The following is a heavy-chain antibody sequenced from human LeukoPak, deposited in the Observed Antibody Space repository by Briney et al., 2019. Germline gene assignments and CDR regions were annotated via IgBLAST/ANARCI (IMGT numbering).Heavy chain of an antibody. CDR2: ISSSGSTI. J-gene: IGHJ4*02. CDR3: ARSITPYYDYGDYDFFDY. D-gene: IGHD4-17*01. CDR1: GFTFSSYA. Sequence: GGSLRLSCAASGFTFSSYAMSWVRQAPGKGLEWVSYISSSGSTIYYADSVKGRFTISRDNAKNSLYLQMNSLRAEDTAVYYCARSITPYYDYGDYDFFDYWGQGTLVTVSS. V-gene: IGHV3-48*04.